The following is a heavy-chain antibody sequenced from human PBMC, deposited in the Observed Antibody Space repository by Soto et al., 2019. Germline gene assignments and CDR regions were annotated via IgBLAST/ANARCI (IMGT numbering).Heavy chain of an antibody. CDR2: ISSDGSNK. CDR1: GFTFSSYA. J-gene: IGHJ4*02. Sequence: QVQLVESGGGVVQPGRSLRLSCAASGFTFSSYAMHWVRQAPGKGLEWVAVISSDGSNKYYADSVKGRFTISRDNSKNTLYLQMNSLRAGDTAVYYCASASGYYAGSGYYYGFFAYWGQGTLVTVSS. D-gene: IGHD3-22*01. V-gene: IGHV3-30-3*01. CDR3: ASASGYYAGSGYYYGFFAY.